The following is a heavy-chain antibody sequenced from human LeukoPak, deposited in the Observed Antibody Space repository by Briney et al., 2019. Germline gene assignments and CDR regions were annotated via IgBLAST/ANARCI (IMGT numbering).Heavy chain of an antibody. CDR3: SRADFIDAGPYVIAP. Sequence: GASVKVSCKTSGYTFTDYYIHWVRQAPGQGLEWMGWINTKTGPTSVARTFQGRVTLTRGPSITTVYMDMAWLTSDDTAIYFCSRADFIDAGPYVIAPWGQGTLVTVSS. CDR2: INTKTGPT. V-gene: IGHV1-2*02. J-gene: IGHJ5*02. D-gene: IGHD3-3*01. CDR1: GYTFTDYY.